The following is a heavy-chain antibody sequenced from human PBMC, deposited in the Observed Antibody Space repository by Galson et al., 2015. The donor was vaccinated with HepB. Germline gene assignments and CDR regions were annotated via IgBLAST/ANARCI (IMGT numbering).Heavy chain of an antibody. V-gene: IGHV1-24*01. D-gene: IGHD1-26*01. CDR3: AGGEWEFGI. J-gene: IGHJ3*02. Sequence: SVKVSCKASGYTFTSYYMHWVRQAPGQGLEWMGGFDPEDGETIYAQKFQGRVTMTEDTSTDTAYMELSSLRSEDTAVYYCAGGEWEFGIWGQGTMVTVSS. CDR1: GYTFTSYY. CDR2: FDPEDGET.